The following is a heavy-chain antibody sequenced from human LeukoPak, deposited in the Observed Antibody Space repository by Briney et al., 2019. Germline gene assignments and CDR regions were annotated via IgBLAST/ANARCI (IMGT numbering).Heavy chain of an antibody. CDR2: INKSGGNT. CDR3: ARDRSIEDAFDI. CDR1: GFTFTNYA. D-gene: IGHD3-3*02. V-gene: IGHV3-23*01. Sequence: PGGSLRLSCAASGFTFTNYAMSWVRQAPGKGLEWVSTINKSGGNTYYADSVKGRFAISRDNAKNTLFLQMNSLSPEDTAVYYCARDRSIEDAFDIWGQGTMVTVSS. J-gene: IGHJ3*02.